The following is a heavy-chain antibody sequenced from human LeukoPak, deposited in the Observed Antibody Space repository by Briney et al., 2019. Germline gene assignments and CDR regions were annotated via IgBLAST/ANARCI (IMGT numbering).Heavy chain of an antibody. Sequence: ASVKVSCKASGYTFTRYGISGVRQAHGQGLEGMGWISVYNGKTKYAKKLQGRVTMTTDTSTSTAYMELRSLRSDDTAVYYCARGPSGLFDYWGQGTLVTVSS. CDR2: ISVYNGKT. D-gene: IGHD3-10*01. V-gene: IGHV1-18*01. J-gene: IGHJ4*01. CDR1: GYTFTRYG. CDR3: ARGPSGLFDY.